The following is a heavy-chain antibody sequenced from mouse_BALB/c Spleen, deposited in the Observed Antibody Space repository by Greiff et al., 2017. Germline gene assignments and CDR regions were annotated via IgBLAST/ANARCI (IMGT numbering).Heavy chain of an antibody. CDR1: GYTFTDYY. J-gene: IGHJ4*01. CDR2: IYPGSGNT. Sequence: VQVLQSGAELARPGGSVKLSCKASGYTFTDYYIYWVKQRTGQGLEWIGEIYPGSGNTYYNETFKGKATLTADKSSSTAYMQLSSLTSEDSAVYFCASRYDASYAVDYWGQGTTVTVSS. CDR3: ASRYDASYAVDY. V-gene: IGHV1-77*01. D-gene: IGHD2-14*01.